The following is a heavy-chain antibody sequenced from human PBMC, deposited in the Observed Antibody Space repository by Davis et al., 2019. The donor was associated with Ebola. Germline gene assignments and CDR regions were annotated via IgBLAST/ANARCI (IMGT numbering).Heavy chain of an antibody. D-gene: IGHD3-10*01. Sequence: GGSLRLSCAASGFTVSSNYMSWVRQAPGKGLEWVSVIYSGGSTYYADSVKGRFTISRDNSKNTLYLQINSLRDEDTAVYYCAKAGRDQLLCYFDSWGQGTLVTVSS. CDR3: AKAGRDQLLCYFDS. J-gene: IGHJ4*02. CDR2: IYSGGST. V-gene: IGHV3-53*01. CDR1: GFTVSSNY.